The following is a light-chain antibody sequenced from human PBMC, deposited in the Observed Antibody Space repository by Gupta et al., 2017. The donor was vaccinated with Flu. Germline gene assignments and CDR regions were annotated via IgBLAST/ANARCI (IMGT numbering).Light chain of an antibody. J-gene: IGKJ3*01. CDR3: RQDLQTPFT. CDR1: QSLLHSNGYNY. Sequence: DIVMTQSPLSLPVTPGEPASISCRSSQSLLHSNGYNYLDWYLQKPGQSPQLLIYLGSNRASGVPDRFSGSGSGTDFTLKISRGEAEDVGVYYCRQDLQTPFTFGHGTXVDIK. CDR2: LGS. V-gene: IGKV2-28*01.